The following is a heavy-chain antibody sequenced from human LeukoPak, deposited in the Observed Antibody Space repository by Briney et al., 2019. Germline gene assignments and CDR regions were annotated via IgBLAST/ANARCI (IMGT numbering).Heavy chain of an antibody. CDR2: MRGKAYVGTT. Sequence: GSLRLSCTASGFTLGDHAISCVRQAPGHGLEWVGFMRGKAYVGTTEYAASVKGRFIISRDESTSTASLRMKSLTPEQTAVYYCTRGPIKRWLYYAMAGWGQGNTVIVSS. CDR3: TRGPIKRWLYYAMAG. CDR1: GFTLGDHA. D-gene: IGHD5-24*01. J-gene: IGHJ6*02. V-gene: IGHV3-49*04.